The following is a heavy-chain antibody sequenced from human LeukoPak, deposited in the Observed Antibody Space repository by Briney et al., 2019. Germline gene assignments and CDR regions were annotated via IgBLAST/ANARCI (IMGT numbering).Heavy chain of an antibody. V-gene: IGHV3-74*01. Sequence: GGSLRLSCAASGFTLSNYWMHWVRQAPGKGLVWVSRINSDGSNTNYADSVKGRFTISRDNAKNTLYLQMNSLRAEDTAVYYCARDRYDYVWGSYRVFDYWGQGTLVTVSS. CDR1: GFTLSNYW. CDR2: INSDGSNT. D-gene: IGHD3-16*02. CDR3: ARDRYDYVWGSYRVFDY. J-gene: IGHJ4*02.